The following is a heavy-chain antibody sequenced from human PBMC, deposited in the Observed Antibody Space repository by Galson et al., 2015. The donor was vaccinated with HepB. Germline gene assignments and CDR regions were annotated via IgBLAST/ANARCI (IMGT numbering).Heavy chain of an antibody. CDR3: ARATFKQLGLWFGELPDWFDP. CDR2: ISAYNGNT. V-gene: IGHV1-18*01. J-gene: IGHJ5*02. CDR1: GYTFTSYG. D-gene: IGHD3-10*01. Sequence: SVKVSCKASGYTFTSYGISWVRQAPGQGLEWMGWISAYNGNTNYAQKLQGRVTMTTDTSTSTAYMELRSLRSDDTAVYYCARATFKQLGLWFGELPDWFDPWGQGTLVTVSS.